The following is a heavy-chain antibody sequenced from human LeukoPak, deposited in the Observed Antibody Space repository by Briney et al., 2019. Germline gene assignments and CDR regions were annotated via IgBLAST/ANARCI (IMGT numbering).Heavy chain of an antibody. J-gene: IGHJ5*02. D-gene: IGHD4-11*01. CDR1: GFTFSSYG. CDR2: IRYDGSNK. Sequence: QTGGSLRLSCAASGFTFSSYGMHWVRQAPGKGLEWMAFIRYDGSNKYYADSVKGRFTISRDNSKNTLYLQMNSLRAEDTAVYYCAKDLSTVTEWFDPWGQGTLVTVSS. V-gene: IGHV3-30*02. CDR3: AKDLSTVTEWFDP.